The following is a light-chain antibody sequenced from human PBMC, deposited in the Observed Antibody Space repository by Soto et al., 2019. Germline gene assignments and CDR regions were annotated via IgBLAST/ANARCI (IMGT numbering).Light chain of an antibody. CDR2: DAT. CDR3: QQYNDYSTWT. V-gene: IGKV1-5*01. J-gene: IGKJ1*01. Sequence: DIQMTQSPSTLSASVGDRVTITCRASQSISRWLAWYQQKPGKAPKVLIWDATTLHRGVPSRFSGSGFGTEFTLTISSLQPDDFATYYCQQYNDYSTWTFGQGTKVDFK. CDR1: QSISRW.